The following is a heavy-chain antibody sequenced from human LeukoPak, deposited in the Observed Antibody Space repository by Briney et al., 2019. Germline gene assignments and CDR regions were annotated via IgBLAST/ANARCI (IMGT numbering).Heavy chain of an antibody. V-gene: IGHV3-23*01. CDR3: AKGLIGCSGGSCYQTRGWYYYMDV. CDR2: ISGSGGST. Sequence: PGGSLRLSCAASGFTFSSYAMSWVRQAPGKGLEWVSAISGSGGSTYYADSVKGRFTISRDNSKNTLYLQMNSLRAEDTAVYYCAKGLIGCSGGSCYQTRGWYYYMDVWGKGTTVTVSS. J-gene: IGHJ6*03. CDR1: GFTFSSYA. D-gene: IGHD2-15*01.